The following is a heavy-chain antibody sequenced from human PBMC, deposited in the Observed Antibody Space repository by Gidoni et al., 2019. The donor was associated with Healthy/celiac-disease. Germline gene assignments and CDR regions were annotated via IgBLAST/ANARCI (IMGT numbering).Heavy chain of an antibody. D-gene: IGHD6-13*01. CDR1: GGSISNYY. CDR2: IYYSGST. Sequence: QVQLQESGPGLVKPSETLSLTCTVSGGSISNYYWSWIRQPPGKGLEWIGYIYYSGSTNYNPSLKSRVTISVDTSKNQFSLKLSSVTAADTAVYYCVRISMAASGTGWFDPWGQGTLVTVSS. V-gene: IGHV4-59*01. CDR3: VRISMAASGTGWFDP. J-gene: IGHJ5*02.